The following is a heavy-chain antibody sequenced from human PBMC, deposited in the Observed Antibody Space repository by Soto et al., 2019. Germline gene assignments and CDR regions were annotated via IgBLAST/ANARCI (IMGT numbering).Heavy chain of an antibody. CDR2: INHSGTT. D-gene: IGHD2-15*01. V-gene: IGHV4-34*01. Sequence: SETLSLTCAVYGGSVSGYFWSWIRQPPGKGLEWIGEINHSGTTSYSPALDSRVTTSVDTSKNQFSLRLSSVTAADTATYYCARRCCSDSSRRYFDYWGRGTMVIVS. J-gene: IGHJ4*02. CDR1: GGSVSGYF. CDR3: ARRCCSDSSRRYFDY.